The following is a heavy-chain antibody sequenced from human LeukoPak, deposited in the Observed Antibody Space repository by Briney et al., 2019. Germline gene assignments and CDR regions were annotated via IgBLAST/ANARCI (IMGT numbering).Heavy chain of an antibody. J-gene: IGHJ4*02. CDR3: AAGWVCSGGSCYYYFDY. CDR2: IVVGSGNT. D-gene: IGHD2-15*01. CDR1: GFTFTSSA. V-gene: IGHV1-58*02. Sequence: SVKVSRKASGFTFTSSAMQWVRQARGQSLEWIGWIVVGSGNTNYAQKFQERVTITRDMSTSTAYMELSSLRSEDTAVYYCAAGWVCSGGSCYYYFDYWGQGTLVTVSS.